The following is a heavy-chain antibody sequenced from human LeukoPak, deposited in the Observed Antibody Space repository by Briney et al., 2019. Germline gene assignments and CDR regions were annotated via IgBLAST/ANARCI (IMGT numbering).Heavy chain of an antibody. CDR3: ARAVGATGVDAFDI. J-gene: IGHJ3*02. CDR2: IYRGGST. CDR1: GFTFSTYV. V-gene: IGHV3-66*01. D-gene: IGHD1-26*01. Sequence: GGSLRLSCAASGFTFSTYVMTWVRQAPGKGLEWVSIIYRGGSTYYAGSVKGRFTISKDNSKNTLDLQMNSLRVDEDSAVYYCARAVGATGVDAFDIWGQGTMVTVSS.